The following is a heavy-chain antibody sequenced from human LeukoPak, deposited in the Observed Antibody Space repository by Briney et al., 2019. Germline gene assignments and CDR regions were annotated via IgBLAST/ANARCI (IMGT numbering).Heavy chain of an antibody. CDR3: ASRLRERFDS. D-gene: IGHD5-12*01. J-gene: IGHJ4*02. V-gene: IGHV5-51*01. Sequence: GESLKISCKGSGYSFPNYWIGWVRQMPGKGLEWLGILYPGNSDTRYSPSFQGQVTISADKSISTAYLQWSSLKASDTAMYYCASRLRERFDSWGQGTLVTVSS. CDR2: LYPGNSDT. CDR1: GYSFPNYW.